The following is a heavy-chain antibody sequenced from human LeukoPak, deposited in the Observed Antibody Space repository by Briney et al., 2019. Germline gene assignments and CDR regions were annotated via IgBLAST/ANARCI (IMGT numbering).Heavy chain of an antibody. J-gene: IGHJ3*02. Sequence: PGGSLRLSCAASGFTFSSYSMNWARQAPGKGLEWVSSISAGSGYIYYSDSIKGRFTISRDNAKGSLYLQMNSLGAEDMALYYCARGSTTAQRKDAFDIWGQGTMVTVSS. CDR2: ISAGSGYI. V-gene: IGHV3-21*01. D-gene: IGHD4-17*01. CDR3: ARGSTTAQRKDAFDI. CDR1: GFTFSSYS.